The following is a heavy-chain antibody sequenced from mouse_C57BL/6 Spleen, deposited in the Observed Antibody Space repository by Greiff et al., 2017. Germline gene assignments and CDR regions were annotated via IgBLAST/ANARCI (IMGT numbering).Heavy chain of an antibody. D-gene: IGHD2-10*01. CDR3: TEDLLVLMDY. CDR2: VRLKSDNYAT. CDR1: GFTFSNYW. J-gene: IGHJ4*01. Sequence: EVKLVESGGGLVQPGGSMKLSCVASGFTFSNYWMNWVRQSPEKGLEWVAQVRLKSDNYATHYAESVKGRFTISRDDSKSSVYLQMNNLRAEDTEIYYCTEDLLVLMDYWGQGTSVTVSS. V-gene: IGHV6-3*01.